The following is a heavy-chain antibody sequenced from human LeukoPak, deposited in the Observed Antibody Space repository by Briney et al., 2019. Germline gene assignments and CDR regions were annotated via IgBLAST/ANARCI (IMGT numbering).Heavy chain of an antibody. J-gene: IGHJ3*01. V-gene: IGHV4-61*02. CDR1: GGSISSGSYY. CDR2: IYTSGST. Sequence: SETLSLTCTVSGGSISSGSYYWSWIRQPAGRGLEWIGRIYTSGSTNYNPSLKSRVTISVDTSKNQFSLKLSSVTAADTAVYYCAREEVVPAALEDWFDPWGQGTMVTVSS. CDR3: AREEVVPAALEDWFDP. D-gene: IGHD2-2*01.